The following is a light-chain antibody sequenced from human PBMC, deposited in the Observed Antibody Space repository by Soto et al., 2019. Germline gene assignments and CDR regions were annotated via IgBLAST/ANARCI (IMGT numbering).Light chain of an antibody. J-gene: IGKJ4*01. Sequence: DIVMTQSPDSVAVSLGERATINCESSQSVLYSSNNKNYLAWYQQKPGQPPKLLIYWASTRESGVPDRFSGSGSGTDFTLTISSLQAEDVAVYYCQQYYTNALTFGGGTKVGVK. CDR3: QQYYTNALT. V-gene: IGKV4-1*01. CDR1: QSVLYSSNNKNY. CDR2: WAS.